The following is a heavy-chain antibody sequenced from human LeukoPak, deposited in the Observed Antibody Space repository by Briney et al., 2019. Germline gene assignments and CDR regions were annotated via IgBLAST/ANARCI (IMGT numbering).Heavy chain of an antibody. J-gene: IGHJ3*02. CDR1: GYTFTSYG. CDR2: ISAYNGNT. V-gene: IGHV1-18*01. Sequence: ASVKVSCKASGYTFTSYGISWVRQAPGQGLEWMGWISAYNGNTNYAQKLQGRVTMTTDTSTSTAYMELRSLRSDDTAVYYCARVSWSGSYVDALDIWGQGTMVTVSS. D-gene: IGHD1-26*01. CDR3: ARVSWSGSYVDALDI.